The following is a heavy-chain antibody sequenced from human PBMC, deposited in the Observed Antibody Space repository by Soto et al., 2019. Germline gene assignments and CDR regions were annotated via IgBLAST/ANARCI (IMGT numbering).Heavy chain of an antibody. D-gene: IGHD6-13*01. CDR3: ARGSSSGYLDY. CDR1: GFTFSSYA. CDR2: ISGSDGST. J-gene: IGHJ4*02. V-gene: IGHV3-23*01. Sequence: EVQLLESGGGLVQPGGSLRLSCAASGFTFSSYAMNWVRQAPGKGLEWVSVISGSDGSTYYADSVKGRFTISRDNSKNTLNLQMNILRAEEAAVYYGARGSSSGYLDYWGQGTLVTVSS.